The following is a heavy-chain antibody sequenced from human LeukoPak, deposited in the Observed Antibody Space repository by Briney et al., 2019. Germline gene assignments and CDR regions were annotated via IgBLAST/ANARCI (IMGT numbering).Heavy chain of an antibody. J-gene: IGHJ4*02. V-gene: IGHV3-23*01. Sequence: PGGSLRLSCAASGFTFNNYAMSWVRQAPGKGLEWVSAILGSGRSAYYADSVKGRSTISRDNSKNSLFPQMNSLRVEDTALYYCSKWGDYDVLTGYYDSDFWGQGTLVTVSA. CDR1: GFTFNNYA. CDR2: ILGSGRSA. CDR3: SKWGDYDVLTGYYDSDF. D-gene: IGHD3-9*01.